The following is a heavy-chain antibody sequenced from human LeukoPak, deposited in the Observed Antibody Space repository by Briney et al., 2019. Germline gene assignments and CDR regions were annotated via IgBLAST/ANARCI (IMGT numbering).Heavy chain of an antibody. D-gene: IGHD6-6*01. J-gene: IGHJ4*02. V-gene: IGHV4-39*01. CDR2: IYSTGTT. CDR1: GDSVDNSHYH. CDR3: ARHTYASSSPFGD. Sequence: SETLSLSCAVSGDSVDNSHYHWGWIRQPPGKGLEWIGSIYSTGTTYYTPSLKSRLTISMDSSKNQISLRLTSVSAADTAIFYCARHTYASSSPFGDWGQGTLVTVSS.